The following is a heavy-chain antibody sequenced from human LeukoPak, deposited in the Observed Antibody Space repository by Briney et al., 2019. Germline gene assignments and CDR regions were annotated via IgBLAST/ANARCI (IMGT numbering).Heavy chain of an antibody. CDR1: VGTFSSYA. CDR3: AMKSSGGAFDI. J-gene: IGHJ3*02. D-gene: IGHD6-25*01. V-gene: IGHV1-69*13. Sequence: ASVKVSCKASVGTFSSYAISWVRQAPGQGLEWMGGIIPIFGTANYAQKFQGRVTITADESTSTAYMELSSLRSEDTAVYYCAMKSSGGAFDIWGQGTMVTVSS. CDR2: IIPIFGTA.